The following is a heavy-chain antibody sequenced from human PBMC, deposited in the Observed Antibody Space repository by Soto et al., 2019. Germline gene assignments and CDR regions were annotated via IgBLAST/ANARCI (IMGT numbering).Heavy chain of an antibody. CDR1: GFTFSSYA. Sequence: PGGSLRLSCAASGFTFSSYAMSWVRQAPGKGLEWVSAISGSGGSTYYADSVKGRFTISRDNSKNTLYLQMNSLRAEDTAVYYCAKVAQIQLWLAPYYLDYWGQGTLVTVSS. CDR3: AKVAQIQLWLAPYYLDY. CDR2: ISGSGGST. V-gene: IGHV3-23*01. D-gene: IGHD5-18*01. J-gene: IGHJ4*02.